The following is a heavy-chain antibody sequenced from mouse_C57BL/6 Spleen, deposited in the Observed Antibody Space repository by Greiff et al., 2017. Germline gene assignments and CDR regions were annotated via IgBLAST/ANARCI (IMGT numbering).Heavy chain of an antibody. V-gene: IGHV1-7*01. CDR3: ARSNGYDSIDY. D-gene: IGHD2-2*01. CDR2: INPSSGYT. CDR1: GYTFTSYW. Sequence: VQLQQSGAELVKPGASVKLSCKASGYTFTSYWMHWVKQRPGQGLEWIGYINPSSGYTKYNQKFKDKATLTADKSSSTAYMRLSSLTYEDAAVYSCARSNGYDSIDYWGQGTSVTVSS. J-gene: IGHJ4*01.